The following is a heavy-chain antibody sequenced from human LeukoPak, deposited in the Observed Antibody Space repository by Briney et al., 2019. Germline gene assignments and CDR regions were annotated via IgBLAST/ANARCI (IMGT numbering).Heavy chain of an antibody. CDR2: IKEDGSAK. CDR3: ARDYDYFSGHNLDAYDI. D-gene: IGHD2-15*01. V-gene: IGHV3-7*01. J-gene: IGHJ3*02. CDR1: GLTFSSYW. Sequence: GGSLSLSCVASGLTFSSYWMTWVRQAPGKALEWVANIKEDGSAKSYVDSVRGRFTISRDNAKNSLYLQMDSLRVEDTAVYYCARDYDYFSGHNLDAYDIWGQGTTVTVSS.